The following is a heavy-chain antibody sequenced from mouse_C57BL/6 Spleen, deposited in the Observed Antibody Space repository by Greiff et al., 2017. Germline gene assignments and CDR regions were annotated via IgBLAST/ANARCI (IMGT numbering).Heavy chain of an antibody. CDR1: GYSFTGYY. Sequence: VHVKQSGSELVKPGASVKISCKASGYSFTGYYMNWVKQSPEKRLEWIGEINPSTGGTTYNQKFKAKATLTVDKSSSTAYMQLKSLTSEDSAVYYCAITTVVAEGAMDYWGQGTSVTVSS. D-gene: IGHD1-1*01. CDR2: INPSTGGT. CDR3: AITTVVAEGAMDY. J-gene: IGHJ4*01. V-gene: IGHV1-42*01.